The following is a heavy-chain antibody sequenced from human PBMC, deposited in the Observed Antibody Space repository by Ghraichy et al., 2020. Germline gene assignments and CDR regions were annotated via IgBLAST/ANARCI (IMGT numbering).Heavy chain of an antibody. CDR2: ISGSGGST. D-gene: IGHD1-26*01. Sequence: GGSLRLSCAASGFTFSSYAMSWVRQAPGKGLEWVSAISGSGGSTYYADSVKGRFTISRDNSKNTLYLQMNSLRAEDTAVYYCAKGREGIVYYYGMDVWGQGTTVTVSS. CDR1: GFTFSSYA. J-gene: IGHJ6*02. CDR3: AKGREGIVYYYGMDV. V-gene: IGHV3-23*01.